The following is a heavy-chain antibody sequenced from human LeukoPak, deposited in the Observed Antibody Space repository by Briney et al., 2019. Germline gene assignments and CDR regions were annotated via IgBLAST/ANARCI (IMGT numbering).Heavy chain of an antibody. V-gene: IGHV3-53*01. Sequence: PGGSLRLSCAASGFTVSSNYISWVRQAPGKGLEWVSAIYSDGSTYYADSVKGRFTISRDNSKNTLYLQMNSLRAEDTAVYYCAKDPLLRYFDWLSIGDWGQGTLVTVSS. J-gene: IGHJ4*02. D-gene: IGHD3-9*01. CDR2: IYSDGST. CDR1: GFTVSSNY. CDR3: AKDPLLRYFDWLSIGD.